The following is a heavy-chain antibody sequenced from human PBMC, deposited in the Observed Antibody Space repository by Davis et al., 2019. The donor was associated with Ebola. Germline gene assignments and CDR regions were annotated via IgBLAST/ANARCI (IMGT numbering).Heavy chain of an antibody. J-gene: IGHJ4*02. CDR1: GFTFSSYW. V-gene: IGHV3-7*01. CDR2: IKQDGSEK. D-gene: IGHD6-19*01. CDR3: ARALGWRDSYYFDY. Sequence: PGGSLRLSCAASGFTFSSYWMSWVRQAPGKGLEWVANIKQDGSEKYYVDSVKGRFTISRDNAKNSLFLQMNSLRAEDTAVYYCARALGWRDSYYFDYWGQGTLVTVSS.